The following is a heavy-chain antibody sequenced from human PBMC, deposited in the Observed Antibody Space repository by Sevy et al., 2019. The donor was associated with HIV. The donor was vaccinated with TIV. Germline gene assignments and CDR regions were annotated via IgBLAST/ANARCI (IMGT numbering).Heavy chain of an antibody. D-gene: IGHD3-22*01. Sequence: SETLSLTCTVSGGSITSHYWSWIRQPPGKGLEWIGNIHYSGSTNYNPSLKSRVTISADTSKNQLSLRLSSVTAADAAVYYCANHYDSSGYYIFQHWGQGTLVTVSS. CDR3: ANHYDSSGYYIFQH. CDR2: IHYSGST. J-gene: IGHJ1*01. CDR1: GGSITSHY. V-gene: IGHV4-59*11.